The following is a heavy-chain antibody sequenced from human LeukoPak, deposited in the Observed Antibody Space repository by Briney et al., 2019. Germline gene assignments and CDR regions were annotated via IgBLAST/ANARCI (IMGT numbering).Heavy chain of an antibody. J-gene: IGHJ1*01. V-gene: IGHV1-2*02. CDR2: INPNSGGT. CDR1: GYTFTGYY. CDR3: ARSRVGYYDSSGYSGYFQH. D-gene: IGHD3-22*01. Sequence: ASVKVSCKASGYTFTGYYMHWVRQAPGQGLEWMGWINPNSGGTNYAQKFQGRVTMTRDTSISAAYMELSSLRSEDTAVYYCARSRVGYYDSSGYSGYFQHWGQGTLVTVSS.